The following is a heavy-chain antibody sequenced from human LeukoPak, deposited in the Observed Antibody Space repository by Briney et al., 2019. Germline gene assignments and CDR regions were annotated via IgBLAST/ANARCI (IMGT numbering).Heavy chain of an antibody. CDR2: INPNSGGT. V-gene: IGHV1-2*02. J-gene: IGHJ4*02. D-gene: IGHD2-2*01. CDR3: ARLGVVPAPNFDY. Sequence: ASVKVSCKASGYTSTGYYMHWVRQAPGQGLEWMGWINPNSGGTNYAQRFQGRVTMTRDTSISTAYMELSRLRSDDTAVYYCARLGVVPAPNFDYWGQGTLVTVSS. CDR1: GYTSTGYY.